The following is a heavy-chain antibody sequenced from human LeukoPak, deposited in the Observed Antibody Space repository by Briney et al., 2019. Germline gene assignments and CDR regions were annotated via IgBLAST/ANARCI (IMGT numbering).Heavy chain of an antibody. V-gene: IGHV1-69*13. CDR3: ARALWGEPGRVDY. Sequence: SVKVSCKASGYTFTGYYMHWVRQAPGQGLEWMGGIIPIFGTANYAQKFQGRVTITADESTSTAYMELSSLRSEDTAVYYCARALWGEPGRVDYWGQGTLVTVSS. D-gene: IGHD3-16*01. J-gene: IGHJ4*02. CDR1: GYTFTGYY. CDR2: IIPIFGTA.